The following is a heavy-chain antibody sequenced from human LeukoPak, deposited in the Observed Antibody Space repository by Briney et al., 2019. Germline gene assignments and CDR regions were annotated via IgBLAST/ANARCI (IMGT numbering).Heavy chain of an antibody. CDR2: IYYSGST. CDR3: ARSERRGYGGGFWFDP. CDR1: GGSLSSSSYY. D-gene: IGHD4-23*01. J-gene: IGHJ5*02. Sequence: PSETLSLTCTVSGGSLSSSSYYWGWIRQPPGKGLEWIGSIYYSGSTYYNPSLKSRVTISVDTSKNQFSLKLSSVTAADTAVYYRARSERRGYGGGFWFDPWGQGTLVTVSS. V-gene: IGHV4-39*01.